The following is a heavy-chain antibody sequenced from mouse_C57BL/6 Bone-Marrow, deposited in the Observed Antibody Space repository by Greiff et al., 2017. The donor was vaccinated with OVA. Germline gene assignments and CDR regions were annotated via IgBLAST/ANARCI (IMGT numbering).Heavy chain of an antibody. CDR1: GYSFTGYY. CDR2: INPSTGGT. CDR3: ARFYDGYYGFAY. D-gene: IGHD2-3*01. Sequence: EVQVVESGPELVKPGASVKISCKASGYSFTGYYMNWVKQSPEKSLEWIGEINPSTGGTTYNQKFKAKATLTVDKSSSTAYMQLKSLTSEDSAVYYCARFYDGYYGFAYWGQGTLVTVSA. J-gene: IGHJ3*01. V-gene: IGHV1-42*01.